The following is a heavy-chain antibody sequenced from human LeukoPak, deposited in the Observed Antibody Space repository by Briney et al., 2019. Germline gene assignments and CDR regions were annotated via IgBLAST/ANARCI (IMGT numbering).Heavy chain of an antibody. D-gene: IGHD1-14*01. CDR2: ISTSNGDT. CDR1: GYTFTGYY. V-gene: IGHV1-18*04. J-gene: IGHJ5*02. Sequence: ASVKVSCKASGYTFTGYYLHWVRQAPGQGLEWMGRISTSNGDTNYVAKLQGRVTMTTDTSTSTVYMELGSLTFDDTAVYFCARDPYHRLGPPLDLWGQGTLVTVSS. CDR3: ARDPYHRLGPPLDL.